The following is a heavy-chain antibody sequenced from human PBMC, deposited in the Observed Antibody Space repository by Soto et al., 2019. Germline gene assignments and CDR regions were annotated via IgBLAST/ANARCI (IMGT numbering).Heavy chain of an antibody. Sequence: EVQLLESGGGLVQPGGSLRLSCAASGFTFRTYAMSWVRQAPGKGLEWVSGISGSGGNTYYADSVKGRITISRDNPMNTLYLQMNSVRVEDTAIYYCAKDISLGGSCFDYWGQGTLVTVSS. V-gene: IGHV3-23*01. D-gene: IGHD2-15*01. CDR2: ISGSGGNT. J-gene: IGHJ4*02. CDR1: GFTFRTYA. CDR3: AKDISLGGSCFDY.